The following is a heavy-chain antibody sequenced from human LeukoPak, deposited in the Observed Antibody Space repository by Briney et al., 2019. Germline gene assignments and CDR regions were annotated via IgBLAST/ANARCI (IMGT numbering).Heavy chain of an antibody. Sequence: GGSLRLSCAASGFTFSSYAMHWVRQAPGKGLEWVAVISYDGSNKYYADSVKGPFPIPRDNSTNTLYLQMTSLRAEDTAVYYCARGYSSGWYDAFDIWGQGTMVTVSS. CDR1: GFTFSSYA. V-gene: IGHV3-30-3*01. CDR3: ARGYSSGWYDAFDI. J-gene: IGHJ3*02. CDR2: ISYDGSNK. D-gene: IGHD6-19*01.